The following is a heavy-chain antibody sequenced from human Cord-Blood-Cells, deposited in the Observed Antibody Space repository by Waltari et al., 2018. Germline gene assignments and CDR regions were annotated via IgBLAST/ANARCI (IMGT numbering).Heavy chain of an antibody. Sequence: QVQLQQWGAGLLKPSETLSLTCAVYGGSFSGYYWSWIRQPPGKGLEWSGEINHSGSTNYNPSLKSRVTISVDTSKNQFSLKLSSVTAADTAVYYCARRDYDILTGYDYWGQGTLVTVSS. J-gene: IGHJ4*02. CDR3: ARRDYDILTGYDY. CDR2: INHSGST. D-gene: IGHD3-9*01. V-gene: IGHV4-34*01. CDR1: GGSFSGYY.